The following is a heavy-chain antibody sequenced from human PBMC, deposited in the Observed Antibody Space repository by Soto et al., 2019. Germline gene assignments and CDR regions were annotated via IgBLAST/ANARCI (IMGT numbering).Heavy chain of an antibody. CDR3: ARDSFPKYSSSSKGFDY. D-gene: IGHD6-19*01. CDR2: LDYSGTT. J-gene: IGHJ4*02. CDR1: GGSISSYY. Sequence: SETLSLTCTVSGGSISSYYWNWIRQSPGKGLEWIASLDYSGTTNYNPSLKSRITTSVDPSKKQFSLKMRSVTAADTAVYYCARDSFPKYSSSSKGFDYWGQGTLVTVSS. V-gene: IGHV4-59*01.